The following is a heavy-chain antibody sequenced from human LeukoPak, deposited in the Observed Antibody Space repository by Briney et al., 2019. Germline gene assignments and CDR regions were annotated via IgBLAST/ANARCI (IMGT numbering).Heavy chain of an antibody. CDR2: TYYRSKWYN. J-gene: IGHJ4*02. D-gene: IGHD7-27*01. Sequence: SRTVSLTCAISGDSVSSNTAAWNWIRQSPSRGLEWLGRTYYRSKWYNNYAVSVKSRISINPDTSKNQFSLQLKSVTPEDTAVYYCAREQTGDQNFDYWGQGTLVTASS. CDR3: AREQTGDQNFDY. V-gene: IGHV6-1*01. CDR1: GDSVSSNTAA.